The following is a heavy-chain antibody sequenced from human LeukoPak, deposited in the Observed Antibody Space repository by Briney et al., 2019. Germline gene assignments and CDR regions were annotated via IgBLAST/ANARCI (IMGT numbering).Heavy chain of an antibody. CDR2: ISAYDGNT. Sequence: GASVKVSCKASGYTFSSYGISWVRQAPGQGLEWMGWISAYDGNTNHAQNLQGRVTVTTDTSTSTAYMELRSLRSDDTAVYYCARDTYSFDSTDYEVTDYWGQGTLVTVSS. V-gene: IGHV1-18*01. CDR1: GYTFSSYG. CDR3: ARDTYSFDSTDYEVTDY. J-gene: IGHJ4*02. D-gene: IGHD3-22*01.